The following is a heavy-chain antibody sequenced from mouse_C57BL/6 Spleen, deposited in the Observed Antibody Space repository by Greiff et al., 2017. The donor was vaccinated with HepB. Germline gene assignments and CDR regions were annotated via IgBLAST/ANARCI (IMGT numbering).Heavy chain of an antibody. V-gene: IGHV1-50*01. Sequence: QVQLQQSGAELVKPGASVKLSCKASGYTFTSYWMQWVKQRPGQGLEWIGEIDPSDSYTNYNQKFKGKATLTVDTSSSTAYMQLSSLTSEDSAVYYCARITTVVATPDYWGQGTTLTVSS. CDR1: GYTFTSYW. D-gene: IGHD1-1*01. CDR2: IDPSDSYT. CDR3: ARITTVVATPDY. J-gene: IGHJ2*01.